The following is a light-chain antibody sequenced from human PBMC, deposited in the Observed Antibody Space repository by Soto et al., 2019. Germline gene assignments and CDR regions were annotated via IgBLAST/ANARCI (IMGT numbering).Light chain of an antibody. Sequence: SYELTQTSSVSVAPGQTARISRGGNNLGGKSVHWYQQKPGQARVVVVYDDSDRPSGIPERFSGSNSGITATLTISRVEAGDEADYHFQVWDDNSDHHVFGAGTKVTV. J-gene: IGLJ1*01. CDR1: NLGGKS. CDR3: QVWDDNSDHHV. CDR2: DDS. V-gene: IGLV3-21*02.